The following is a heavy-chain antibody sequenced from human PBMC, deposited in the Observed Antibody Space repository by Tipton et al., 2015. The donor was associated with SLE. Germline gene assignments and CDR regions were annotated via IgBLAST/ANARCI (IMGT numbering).Heavy chain of an antibody. CDR3: ARDLYPYGMEV. CDR2: INWNGGST. CDR1: GFTLSSHW. D-gene: IGHD3-10*01. Sequence: SLRLSCEGSGFTLSSHWMHWVRHIPGKGLVWVSGINWNGGSTGYGDSVKGRFTISRDNAEKSLYLQMNGLRAEDTALYYCARDLYPYGMEVWGQGTTVTVSS. J-gene: IGHJ6*02. V-gene: IGHV3-20*04.